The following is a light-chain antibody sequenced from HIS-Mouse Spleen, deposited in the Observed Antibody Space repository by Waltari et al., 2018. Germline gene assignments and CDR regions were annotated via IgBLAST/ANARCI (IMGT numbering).Light chain of an antibody. V-gene: IGLV2-14*01. J-gene: IGLJ1*01. Sequence: QSALTQPASVSGSPGQSITISCTGTSSDVGGYNYVSWYQQHPRKAPKLMIYEVRNRPAGVSTRFSGSKSGNTASLTISGLQAEDEADYYCSSYTSSSTFFGTGTKVTVL. CDR2: EVR. CDR1: SSDVGGYNY. CDR3: SSYTSSSTF.